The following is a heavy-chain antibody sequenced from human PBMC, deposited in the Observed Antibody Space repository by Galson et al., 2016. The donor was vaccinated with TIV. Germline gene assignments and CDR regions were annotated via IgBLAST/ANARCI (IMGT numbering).Heavy chain of an antibody. V-gene: IGHV5-51*01. J-gene: IGHJ6*02. CDR1: GYSFTGSW. CDR2: IYPGDSDT. Sequence: QSGAEVKKPGESLKISCKGSGYSFTGSWIDWVRQVPGKGLEWMGVIYPGDSDTKYSPAFHGHVTISVDTSISTAFPEWSSLKASDTAIYYCARRGREETNEGGLDVWGQGTTVTVSS. CDR3: ARRGREETNEGGLDV. D-gene: IGHD1-1*01.